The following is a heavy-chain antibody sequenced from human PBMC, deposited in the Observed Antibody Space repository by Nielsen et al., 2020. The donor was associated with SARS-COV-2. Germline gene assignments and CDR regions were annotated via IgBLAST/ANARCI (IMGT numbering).Heavy chain of an antibody. CDR2: IVVGSGNT. CDR3: AAERRGSYWTLYDY. D-gene: IGHD1-26*01. V-gene: IGHV1-58*01. J-gene: IGHJ4*02. Sequence: SVKVSCKASGFTFTSSAVQWVRQARGQRLEWIGWIVVGSGNTNYAQKFQERVTITRDMSTSTAYMELSSLRSEDTAVYYCAAERRGSYWTLYDYWGQGALVTVSS. CDR1: GFTFTSSA.